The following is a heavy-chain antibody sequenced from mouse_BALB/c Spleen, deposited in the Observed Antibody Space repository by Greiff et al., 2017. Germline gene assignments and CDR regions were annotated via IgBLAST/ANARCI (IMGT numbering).Heavy chain of an antibody. V-gene: IGHV1S29*02. Sequence: VQLQQSGPELVKPGASVKISCKASGYTFTDYNMHWVKQSHGKSLEWIGYIYPYNGGTGYNQKFKSKATLTVDNSSRTAYMELRSLTSEDSAVYYCAREDDYDPFAYWGQGTLVTVSA. J-gene: IGHJ3*01. CDR2: IYPYNGGT. CDR3: AREDDYDPFAY. CDR1: GYTFTDYN. D-gene: IGHD2-4*01.